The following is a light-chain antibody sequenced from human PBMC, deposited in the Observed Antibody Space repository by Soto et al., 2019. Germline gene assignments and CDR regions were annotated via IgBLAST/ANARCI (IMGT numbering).Light chain of an antibody. J-gene: IGKJ3*01. Sequence: EIVLTQSPATLSLSPGERATLSCRASLSVSSYLAWYQQKPGQAPSLLIYDASNRATGIPARFSGSGSGTDFPLTISSLEPEDFAVYYCQQRSNWPPLFTFGPGTKVDIK. CDR3: QQRSNWPPLFT. V-gene: IGKV3-11*01. CDR2: DAS. CDR1: LSVSSY.